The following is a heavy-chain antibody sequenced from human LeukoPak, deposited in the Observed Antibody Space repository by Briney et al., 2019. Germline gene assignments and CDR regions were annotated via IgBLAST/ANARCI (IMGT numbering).Heavy chain of an antibody. CDR3: ARDLGATMVRGDGMDV. J-gene: IGHJ6*02. V-gene: IGHV4-59*01. CDR2: IYYSGST. CDR1: GGSISSYY. Sequence: SETLSLTCTVSGGSISSYYWSWIRQPPGKGLERIGYIYYSGSTNYNPSLKSRVTISVDTSKNQFSLKLSSVTAADTAVYYCARDLGATMVRGDGMDVWGQGTTVTVSS. D-gene: IGHD3-10*01.